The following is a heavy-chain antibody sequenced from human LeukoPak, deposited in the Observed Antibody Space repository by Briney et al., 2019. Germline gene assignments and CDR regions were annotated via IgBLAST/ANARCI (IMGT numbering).Heavy chain of an antibody. CDR3: TRGSIAYYYMDV. D-gene: IGHD3-22*01. CDR2: IYYSGST. Sequence: SETLSLTCTVSGGSISSYYWSWIRQPPGKGLAWIGYIYYSGSTNYNPSLKSRVTISVDTSKNQFSLKLSSVTAADTAVYYCTRGSIAYYYMDVWGKGTTVTIS. V-gene: IGHV4-59*01. CDR1: GGSISSYY. J-gene: IGHJ6*03.